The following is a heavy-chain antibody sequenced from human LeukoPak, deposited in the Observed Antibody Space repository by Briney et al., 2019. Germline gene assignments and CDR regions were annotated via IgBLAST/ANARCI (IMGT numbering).Heavy chain of an antibody. CDR1: VFTFSSYD. V-gene: IGHV3-13*01. CDR2: IVPVGDT. Sequence: PGGSLRLSCKASVFTFSSYDMPWAPQATGKGLEWLSGIVPVGDTFYPDSVKGRFTISRENVKNSVYLQMNSLRAGDTAVYYCVRELVTPGYWYFDLWGRGTQVTVSS. CDR3: VRELVTPGYWYFDL. J-gene: IGHJ2*01. D-gene: IGHD1-26*01.